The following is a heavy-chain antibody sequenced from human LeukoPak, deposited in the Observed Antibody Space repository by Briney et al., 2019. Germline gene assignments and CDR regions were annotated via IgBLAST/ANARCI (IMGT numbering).Heavy chain of an antibody. V-gene: IGHV3-73*01. CDR2: IRSKADSYTT. Sequence: GGCLRLSCAASGFTFSGSAMHWVRQASGKGLEWLGRIRSKADSYTTAYAASVKGRFIVSRDDSKSTAYLQMNSLKTEDTAVYYCRAAADLNDYWGQGTLVTVSS. CDR1: GFTFSGSA. CDR3: RAAADLNDY. J-gene: IGHJ4*02. D-gene: IGHD6-13*01.